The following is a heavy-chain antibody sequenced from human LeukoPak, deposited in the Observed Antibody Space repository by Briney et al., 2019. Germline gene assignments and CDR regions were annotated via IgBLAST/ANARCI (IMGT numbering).Heavy chain of an antibody. V-gene: IGHV3-30*18. D-gene: IGHD3-22*01. CDR3: AKIVEEYYYDSSGSNY. J-gene: IGHJ4*02. CDR1: GFTFSSYG. Sequence: GGSLRLSCAASGFTFSSYGMHWVRQAPGKGLEWVAVISHEGSNKYYADSVKGRFTISRDNSKNTLYLQMNSLRAEDTAVYYCAKIVEEYYYDSSGSNYWGQGTLVTVSS. CDR2: ISHEGSNK.